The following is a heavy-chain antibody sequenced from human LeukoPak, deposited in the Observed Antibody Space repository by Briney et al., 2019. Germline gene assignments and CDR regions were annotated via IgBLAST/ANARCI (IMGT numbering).Heavy chain of an antibody. CDR1: GGSVSSGNYY. J-gene: IGHJ4*02. Sequence: SETLSLTCTVSGDVSGGSVSSGNYYWSWIRQPPGKGLEWIGYIYYSGSTNYNPSLKSRVTISVDTSKNQFSLKLSSVTAADTAVYYCAREVVAGSSFDYWGQGTLVTVSS. CDR3: AREVVAGSSFDY. D-gene: IGHD6-19*01. CDR2: IYYSGST. V-gene: IGHV4-61*01.